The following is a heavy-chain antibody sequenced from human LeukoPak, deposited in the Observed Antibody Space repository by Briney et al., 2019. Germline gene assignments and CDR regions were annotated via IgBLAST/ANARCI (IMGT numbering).Heavy chain of an antibody. V-gene: IGHV3-11*04. CDR1: GSTFSDYF. J-gene: IGHJ4*02. CDR2: INSAGDNI. Sequence: GGSLRLSCVVSGSTFSDYFMSWIRQAPGKGLEWLSFINSAGDNIYYADSVKGRFTISRDNAKKTLYLEMNSLRMEDTAIYYCATSRVFDHWGQGTLVTVSS. CDR3: ATSRVFDH.